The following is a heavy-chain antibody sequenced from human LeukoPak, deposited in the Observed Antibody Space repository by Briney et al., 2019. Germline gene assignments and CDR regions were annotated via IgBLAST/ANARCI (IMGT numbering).Heavy chain of an antibody. CDR2: IFYSGST. D-gene: IGHD3-16*02. CDR1: GVPISSYY. J-gene: IGHJ4*02. V-gene: IGHV4-59*01. CDR3: ARGNKYVWGSYRPRYYFDY. Sequence: PSETLSLTCTVSGVPISSYYWSCIRQPPGKGLEWIGYIFYSGSTKYNPSLKSRVTISVDTSKNQYSLKLSSVTAADTAVYCCARGNKYVWGSYRPRYYFDYWGQGTLVTVSS.